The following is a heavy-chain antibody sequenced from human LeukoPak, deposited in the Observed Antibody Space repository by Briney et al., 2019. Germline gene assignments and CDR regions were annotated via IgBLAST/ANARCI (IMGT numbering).Heavy chain of an antibody. CDR3: ARAPYYDILTGRRGGYYFDY. CDR2: INPIFGTA. V-gene: IGHV1-69*01. Sequence: ASVKVSCKASGGTFSSYAISWVRQAPGQGLEWMGGINPIFGTANYAQKFQGRVTITADESTSTTYMELSSLRSEDTAVYYCARAPYYDILTGRRGGYYFDYWGQGTLVTVSS. CDR1: GGTFSSYA. D-gene: IGHD3-9*01. J-gene: IGHJ4*02.